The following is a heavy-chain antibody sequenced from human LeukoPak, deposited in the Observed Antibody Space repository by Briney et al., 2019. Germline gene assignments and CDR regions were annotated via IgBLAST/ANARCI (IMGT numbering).Heavy chain of an antibody. CDR1: GGSISSGDYS. CDR2: FHTSGST. J-gene: IGHJ5*02. D-gene: IGHD6-13*01. V-gene: IGHV4-61*02. CDR3: AREIIAARPWFDP. Sequence: PSQTLSLTCTVSGGSISSGDYSWSWIRQPAGKGLEWIGRFHTSGSTNYSPSLKSRVTVSADTYKNQFSLKLSSVTAADTAVYYCAREIIAARPWFDPWGQGILVTVSS.